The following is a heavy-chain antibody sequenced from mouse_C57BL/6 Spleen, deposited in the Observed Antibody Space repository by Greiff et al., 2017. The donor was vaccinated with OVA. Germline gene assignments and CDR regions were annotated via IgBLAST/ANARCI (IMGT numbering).Heavy chain of an antibody. CDR1: GYTFTSYW. Sequence: VKLQQPGAELVRPGSSVKLSCKASGYTFTSYWMDWVKQRPGQGLEWIGNIYPSDSETHYNQKFKDKATLTVDKSSSTAYMQLSSLTSEDSAVYYCARSPPITTVVDAMDYWGQGTSVTVSS. D-gene: IGHD1-1*01. J-gene: IGHJ4*01. V-gene: IGHV1-61*01. CDR2: IYPSDSET. CDR3: ARSPPITTVVDAMDY.